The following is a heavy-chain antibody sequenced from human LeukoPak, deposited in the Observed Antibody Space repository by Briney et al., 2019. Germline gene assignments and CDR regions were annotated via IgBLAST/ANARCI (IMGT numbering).Heavy chain of an antibody. Sequence: GGSLRLSCAASGFTFSSYAMSWVRQAPGKGLEWVSAISGSGGSTYYADSVKGRFTISRHNSKNTLYVQMSSLRAEDTAIYYCAKVGSAADYFDYWGQETLVTVSS. D-gene: IGHD6-13*01. CDR1: GFTFSSYA. V-gene: IGHV3-23*01. J-gene: IGHJ4*02. CDR2: ISGSGGST. CDR3: AKVGSAADYFDY.